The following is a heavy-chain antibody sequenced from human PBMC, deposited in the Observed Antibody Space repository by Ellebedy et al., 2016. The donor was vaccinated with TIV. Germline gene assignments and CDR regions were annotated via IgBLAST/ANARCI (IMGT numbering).Heavy chain of an antibody. D-gene: IGHD3-22*01. V-gene: IGHV3-23*01. CDR3: AKGTSSGFNYDRAGFEY. CDR1: GFTFGSFA. Sequence: GESLKISCAASGFTFGSFAMHWVRQAPGKGLEWLSVINGDGRNTYHADSVKGRFTIARDNSKNTLYLQVDRLSTEDTAVYFCAKGTSSGFNYDRAGFEYWGQGILVTVSS. CDR2: INGDGRNT. J-gene: IGHJ4*02.